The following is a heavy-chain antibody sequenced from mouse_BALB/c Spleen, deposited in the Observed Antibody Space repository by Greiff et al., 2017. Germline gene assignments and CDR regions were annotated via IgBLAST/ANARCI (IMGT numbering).Heavy chain of an antibody. Sequence: VQLQQSGAELVRPGSSVKISCKASGYAFSSYWMNWVKQRPGQGLEWIGQIYPGDGDTNYNGKFKGKATLTADKSSSTAYMQLSSLTSEDSAVYFCARGGYYGSSFYWYFDVWGAGTTVTVSS. V-gene: IGHV1-80*01. CDR3: ARGGYYGSSFYWYFDV. CDR1: GYAFSSYW. CDR2: IYPGDGDT. J-gene: IGHJ1*01. D-gene: IGHD1-1*01.